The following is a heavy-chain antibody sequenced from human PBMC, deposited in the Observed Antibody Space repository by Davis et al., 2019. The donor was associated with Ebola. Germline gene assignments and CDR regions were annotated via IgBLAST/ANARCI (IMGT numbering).Heavy chain of an antibody. CDR2: ANSDGGTT. J-gene: IGHJ6*04. V-gene: IGHV3-74*01. Sequence: PGGSLRPSCAASGFTFITYWMHWVRQAPGKGLEWVSRANSDGGTTGYGDSVKGRFTIPRDNARNTLYLQMNSLRAEDTAVYYCSREVRGGFSPMDLWGTGTTVTVSS. CDR1: GFTFITYW. D-gene: IGHD5-18*01. CDR3: SREVRGGFSPMDL.